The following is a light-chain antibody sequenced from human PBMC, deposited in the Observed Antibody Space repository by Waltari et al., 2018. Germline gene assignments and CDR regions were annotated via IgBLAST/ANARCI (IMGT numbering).Light chain of an antibody. J-gene: IGKJ1*01. V-gene: IGKV1-5*03. Sequence: DIEMTQSPPTLSASVGDRVTISCRASRTIRGWLAWYRQRPGTAPELLISKASVLETGVSSRFSGRASAAEFTLTISGLQPDDVATYYCQQYYTSSQTFGHGTKVEIK. CDR3: QQYYTSSQT. CDR2: KAS. CDR1: RTIRGW.